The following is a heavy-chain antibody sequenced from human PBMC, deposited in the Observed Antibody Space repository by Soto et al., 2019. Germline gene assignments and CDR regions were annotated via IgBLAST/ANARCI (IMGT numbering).Heavy chain of an antibody. J-gene: IGHJ5*02. Sequence: ASVKVSCKASGYAFTSYGISWVRQAPGQGLEWMGWISAYNGNTNYAQKLQGRVTMTTDTSTSTAYMELRSLRSDDTAVYYCARTVGATTAVWFDPWGQGTLVTVSS. V-gene: IGHV1-18*01. D-gene: IGHD1-26*01. CDR2: ISAYNGNT. CDR1: GYAFTSYG. CDR3: ARTVGATTAVWFDP.